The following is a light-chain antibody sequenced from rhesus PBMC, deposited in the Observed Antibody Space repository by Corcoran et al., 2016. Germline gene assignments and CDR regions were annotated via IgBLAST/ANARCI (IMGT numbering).Light chain of an antibody. CDR1: QSLVHSNGNTY. CDR2: KVS. J-gene: IGKJ1*01. Sequence: DVVMTQSPLALPITPGQPASISCRSSQSLVHSNGNTYLSWVQQKPGQPPRLLISKVSNRYSGGPERFSGSGAGTDFTLKISRVEAEDVGVYYCMQYTHITPWTFGQGTKVEIK. CDR3: MQYTHITPWT. V-gene: IGKV2-65*01.